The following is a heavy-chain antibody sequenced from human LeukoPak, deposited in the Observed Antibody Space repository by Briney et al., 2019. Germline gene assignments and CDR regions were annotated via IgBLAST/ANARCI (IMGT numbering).Heavy chain of an antibody. V-gene: IGHV3-23*01. CDR2: TSSSDAGT. J-gene: IGHJ6*03. Sequence: GGSLRLSCAASGFTFSSYGMSWVRQAPGKGLEWVSATSSSDAGTYYADSVRGRFTISRDNSKNTLYLQMNSLRAEDTAVYYCARNGAPVVTAITPYYYYMDVWGKGTTVTVSS. D-gene: IGHD2-21*02. CDR1: GFTFSSYG. CDR3: ARNGAPVVTAITPYYYYMDV.